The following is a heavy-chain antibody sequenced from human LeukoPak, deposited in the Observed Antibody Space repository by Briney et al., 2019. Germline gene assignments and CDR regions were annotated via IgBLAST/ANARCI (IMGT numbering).Heavy chain of an antibody. J-gene: IGHJ6*02. CDR1: GGSISSYY. V-gene: IGHV4-59*01. D-gene: IGHD3-9*01. CDR2: IYYSGST. Sequence: SETLSLTCTVSGGSISSYYWRRIRQPPGKGLEWIGYIYYSGSTNYNPSLKSRVTISVDTSKNQFSLKLSSVTAADTAVYYCAREGISYYDILTGYHYGMDVWGQGTTVTVSS. CDR3: AREGISYYDILTGYHYGMDV.